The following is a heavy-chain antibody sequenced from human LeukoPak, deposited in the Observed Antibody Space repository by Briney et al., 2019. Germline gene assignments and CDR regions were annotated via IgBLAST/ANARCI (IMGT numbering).Heavy chain of an antibody. V-gene: IGHV4-59*01. Sequence: PSETLSLTCTVSGGSISSYYWSWIRQPPGKGLEWIGYIYYSGSTNYNPSLKGRVTISVDTSKNQFPLKLSSVTAADTAVYYCARSSGYEEYYYYGMDVWGQGTTVTVSS. CDR2: IYYSGST. J-gene: IGHJ6*02. CDR1: GGSISSYY. D-gene: IGHD3-3*01. CDR3: ARSSGYEEYYYYGMDV.